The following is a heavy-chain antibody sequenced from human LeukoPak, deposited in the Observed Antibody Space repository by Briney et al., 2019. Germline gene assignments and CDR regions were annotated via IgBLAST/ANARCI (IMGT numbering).Heavy chain of an antibody. J-gene: IGHJ4*02. CDR2: ISYDGKNE. D-gene: IGHD5-24*01. Sequence: PGGSLRLSCAASGFTFSNFGMHWVRQAPGKGLEWVAVISYDGKNEYHTDSVKGRFTISRDNAKNTLYLQMNSLRVEDTAVYYCAKQMAVDYFDYWGQGTLVTVSS. CDR3: AKQMAVDYFDY. CDR1: GFTFSNFG. V-gene: IGHV3-30*18.